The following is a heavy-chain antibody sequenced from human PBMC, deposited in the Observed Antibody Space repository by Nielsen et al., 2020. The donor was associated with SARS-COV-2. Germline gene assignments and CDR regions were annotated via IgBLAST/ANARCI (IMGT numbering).Heavy chain of an antibody. CDR1: GFTFSSYS. CDR2: IKQDGSEK. CDR3: ARESIRWLQLSAFDI. D-gene: IGHD5-24*01. V-gene: IGHV3-7*04. J-gene: IGHJ3*02. Sequence: GESLKISCAASGFTFSSYSMNWVRQAPGKGLEWVANIKQDGSEKYYVDSVKGRFTISRDNAKNSLYLQMNSLRAEDTAVYYCARESIRWLQLSAFDIWGQGTMVTVSS.